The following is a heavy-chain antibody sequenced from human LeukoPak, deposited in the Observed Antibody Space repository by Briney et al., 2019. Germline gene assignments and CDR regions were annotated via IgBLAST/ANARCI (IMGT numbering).Heavy chain of an antibody. CDR2: IYSGGST. V-gene: IGHV3-66*02. Sequence: GGSLRLXCAASGFTVSSNYMRWVRQAPGKGLEWVSVIYSGGSTYYADSVKGRFTISRDNSKNTLYLQMNSLRAEDTAVYYCARAEDIGYCSGGSCYPQYYFDYWGQGTLVTVSS. D-gene: IGHD2-15*01. CDR1: GFTVSSNY. J-gene: IGHJ4*02. CDR3: ARAEDIGYCSGGSCYPQYYFDY.